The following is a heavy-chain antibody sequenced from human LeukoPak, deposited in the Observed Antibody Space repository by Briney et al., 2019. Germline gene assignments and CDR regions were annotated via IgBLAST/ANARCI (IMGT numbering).Heavy chain of an antibody. D-gene: IGHD3-3*01. CDR1: GYTFTSYD. CDR2: MNPNSGNT. V-gene: IGHV1-8*01. CDR3: ARVLAGFWYYYYYGMDV. Sequence: ASVKVSCKASGYTFTSYDINWVRQATGQGLEWMGWMNPNSGNTGYAQKFQGRVTMTRNTSLSTAYMELSSLRSEDTAVYYCARVLAGFWYYYYYGMDVWGQGTTVTVSS. J-gene: IGHJ6*02.